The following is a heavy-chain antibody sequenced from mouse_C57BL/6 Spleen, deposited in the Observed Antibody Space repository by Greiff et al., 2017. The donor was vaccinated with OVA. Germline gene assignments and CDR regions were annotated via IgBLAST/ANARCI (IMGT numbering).Heavy chain of an antibody. CDR3: ARGEGTAQATAWFAY. J-gene: IGHJ3*01. CDR1: GYTFTSYW. CDR2: IDPSDSET. Sequence: QVQLQQPGAELVRPGSSVKLSCKASGYTFTSYWMHWVKQRPIQGLEWIGNIDPSDSETHYNQKFKDKATLTVDKSSSTAYMQLSSLTSEDSAVYYWARGEGTAQATAWFAYWGQGTLVTVSA. V-gene: IGHV1-52*01. D-gene: IGHD3-2*02.